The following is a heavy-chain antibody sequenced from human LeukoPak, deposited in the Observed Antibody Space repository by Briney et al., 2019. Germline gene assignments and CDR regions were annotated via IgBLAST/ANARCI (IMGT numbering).Heavy chain of an antibody. V-gene: IGHV4-30-2*01. D-gene: IGHD3-16*01. Sequence: SETLSLTCAVSGGSISSGGYSWSWIRQPPGKGLEWIGYIYHSGSTYYNPSLKSRVTISVDRSKNQFSLKLSSVTAADTAVYYCARSLGTLNWFDPWGQGTLVTVPS. CDR1: GGSISSGGYS. J-gene: IGHJ5*02. CDR3: ARSLGTLNWFDP. CDR2: IYHSGST.